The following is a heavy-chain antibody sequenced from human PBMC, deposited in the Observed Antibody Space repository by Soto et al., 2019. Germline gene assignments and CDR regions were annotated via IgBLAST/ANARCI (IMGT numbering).Heavy chain of an antibody. Sequence: PGESLKISCKGSGFSFHTYWIAWVRQMPGKGLEWMGIIYPGDSETRYSPSFQGQVTMSADKSSTTAYLQWSSLKASDTAMYYCVRQGMDVWVQGTTVTVSS. V-gene: IGHV5-51*01. CDR2: IYPGDSET. CDR3: VRQGMDV. J-gene: IGHJ6*02. CDR1: GFSFHTYW.